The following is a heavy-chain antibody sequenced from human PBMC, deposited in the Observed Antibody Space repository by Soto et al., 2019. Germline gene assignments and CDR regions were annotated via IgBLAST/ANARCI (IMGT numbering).Heavy chain of an antibody. J-gene: IGHJ4*02. V-gene: IGHV3-23*01. D-gene: IGHD3-22*01. CDR3: AKDHRHYYDSSGYYYVNPYFDY. CDR1: GFTFSSYA. Sequence: GGSLRLSCAASGFTFSSYAMSWVRQAPGKGLEWVSAISGSGGSTYYADSVKGRFTISRDNSKNTLCLQMNSLRAEDTAVYYCAKDHRHYYDSSGYYYVNPYFDYWGQGTLVTVSS. CDR2: ISGSGGST.